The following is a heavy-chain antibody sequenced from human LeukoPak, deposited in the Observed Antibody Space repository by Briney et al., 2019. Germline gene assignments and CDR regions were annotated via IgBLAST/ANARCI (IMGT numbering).Heavy chain of an antibody. V-gene: IGHV1-69*01. J-gene: IGHJ5*01. D-gene: IGHD3-9*01. Sequence: GASVKVSCTASGGTFSSYAISWVRQAPGHGLEWMGGIIPIFGTANYAQKFQGRVTITADESTSTTCMELSSLRSEDTAVYYCARDRLHVLRYFDWLSSWGQGTLVTVSS. CDR2: IIPIFGTA. CDR3: ARDRLHVLRYFDWLSS. CDR1: GGTFSSYA.